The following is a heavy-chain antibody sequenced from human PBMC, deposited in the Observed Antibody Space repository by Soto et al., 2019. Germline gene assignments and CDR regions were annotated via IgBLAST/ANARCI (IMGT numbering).Heavy chain of an antibody. J-gene: IGHJ4*02. Sequence: QLQLQESGPGLVKPSETLSLTCTVSGGSISSSSYYWGWIRQPPGKGLEWIGSIYYSGSTYYNPSLNSRVTISVDTSKNQFSLKLSSVTAADTAVYYCARHEEWLRLFDYWGQGTLVTVSS. CDR1: GGSISSSSYY. CDR3: ARHEEWLRLFDY. D-gene: IGHD5-12*01. V-gene: IGHV4-39*01. CDR2: IYYSGST.